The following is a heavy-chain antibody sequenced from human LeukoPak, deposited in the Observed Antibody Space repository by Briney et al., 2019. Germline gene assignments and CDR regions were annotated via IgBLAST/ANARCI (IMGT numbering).Heavy chain of an antibody. CDR2: IGGSGDSA. D-gene: IGHD1-1*01. V-gene: IGHV3-23*01. Sequence: PGGSLRLSCAASEYTFSSYAMSWVRQAPGKGLEWVSSIGGSGDSAYYADSVKGRFTISRDNAKNTLYLQMNSLRAEDTAVYYCAKDRTGTHFDYWGQGTLVTVSS. CDR3: AKDRTGTHFDY. CDR1: EYTFSSYA. J-gene: IGHJ4*02.